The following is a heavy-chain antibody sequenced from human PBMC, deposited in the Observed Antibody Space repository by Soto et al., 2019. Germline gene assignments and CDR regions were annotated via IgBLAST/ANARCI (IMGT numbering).Heavy chain of an antibody. CDR3: TRVQDIVVVPAASGYFDL. CDR2: IRSKAYGGTT. D-gene: IGHD2-2*01. CDR1: GFTFGDYA. V-gene: IGHV3-49*03. J-gene: IGHJ2*01. Sequence: PGGSLRLSCTASGFTFGDYAMSWFRQAPGKGLERVGFIRSKAYGGTTEYAASVKGRFTISRDDSKSIAYLQMNSLKTEDTAVYYCTRVQDIVVVPAASGYFDLWGRGTLVTVSS.